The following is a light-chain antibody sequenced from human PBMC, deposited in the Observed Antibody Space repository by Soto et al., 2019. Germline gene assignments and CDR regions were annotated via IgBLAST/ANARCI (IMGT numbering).Light chain of an antibody. CDR3: QQSYSTTWT. V-gene: IGKV3-15*01. CDR1: QSVNSN. CDR2: GAS. J-gene: IGKJ1*01. Sequence: EIVMTQSPATLSVSPGERATLSCRASQSVNSNLAWYQQKPGQAPRLLMYGASTRATGIPARFSGSGSGTEFTLTISSLQSEDFATYSCQQSYSTTWTFGQGTKVDIK.